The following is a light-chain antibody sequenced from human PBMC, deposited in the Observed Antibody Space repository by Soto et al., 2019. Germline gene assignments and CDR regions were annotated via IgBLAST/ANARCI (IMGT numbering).Light chain of an antibody. Sequence: QAVVTQSPSASASLGASVKLTCTLSSGHSNYDITWYQQQPESGPRYLMRLNSDGRHTKGDGIPDRFSGSSSGAERYLTISSLQSEDEADYYCQTWGTGTVVFGGGTKLTVL. CDR3: QTWGTGTVV. CDR1: SGHSNYD. J-gene: IGLJ3*02. CDR2: LNSDGRH. V-gene: IGLV4-69*02.